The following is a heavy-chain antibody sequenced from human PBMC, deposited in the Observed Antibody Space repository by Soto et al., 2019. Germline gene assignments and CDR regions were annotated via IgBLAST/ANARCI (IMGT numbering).Heavy chain of an antibody. CDR3: ASRLLPDSRGYNHWFAP. CDR2: IIPIFGTA. V-gene: IGHV1-69*13. CDR1: GYSFTRYG. J-gene: IGHJ5*02. Sequence: SVKVSCKASGYSFTRYGIAWARQAPGQGLEWMGGIIPIFGTANYAQKFQGRVTITADESTSTAYMELSSLRSEDTAVYYCASRLLPDSRGYNHWFAPWG. D-gene: IGHD3-22*01.